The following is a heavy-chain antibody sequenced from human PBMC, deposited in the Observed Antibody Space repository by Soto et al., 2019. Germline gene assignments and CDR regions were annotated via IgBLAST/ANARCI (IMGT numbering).Heavy chain of an antibody. V-gene: IGHV3-30*18. D-gene: IGHD2-21*01. J-gene: IGHJ4*02. Sequence: XGCLRLSCLASGFTLGHSGLNWVRQAPGKGLEWVAVISFDSSNRYYSDSVRGRFTISRDNPKDTLYLQMDTLRPEDTAMYYCVKAFSIYGYSEFDNWAQGTQVTVPS. CDR3: VKAFSIYGYSEFDN. CDR1: GFTLGHSG. CDR2: ISFDSSNR.